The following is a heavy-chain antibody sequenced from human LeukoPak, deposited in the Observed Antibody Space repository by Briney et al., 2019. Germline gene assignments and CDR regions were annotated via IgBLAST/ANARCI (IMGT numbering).Heavy chain of an antibody. D-gene: IGHD3-10*01. Sequence: GESLKISCKGSGYSFTSYWISWVRQLPGKGLEWMGRIDPSDSYTNYSPSFQGHVTISADKSISTACLQWSSLKASDTAMYYCARMTMVRGVTYYYGMDVWGKGTTVTVSS. CDR3: ARMTMVRGVTYYYGMDV. J-gene: IGHJ6*04. CDR1: GYSFTSYW. V-gene: IGHV5-10-1*01. CDR2: IDPSDSYT.